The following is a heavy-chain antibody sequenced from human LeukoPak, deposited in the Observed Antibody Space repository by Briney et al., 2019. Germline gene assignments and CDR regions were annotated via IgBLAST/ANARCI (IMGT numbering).Heavy chain of an antibody. D-gene: IGHD1-26*01. CDR2: IYYSGST. J-gene: IGHJ3*02. CDR3: ARDWTGVGASYDAFDI. V-gene: IGHV4-34*01. CDR1: GGSFSGYY. Sequence: SETLSLTCAVYGGSFSGYYWSWIRQPPGKGLEWIGSIYYSGSTYYNPSLKSRVTISVDTSKNQFSLKLSSVTAADTAVYYCARDWTGVGASYDAFDIWGQGTMVTVSS.